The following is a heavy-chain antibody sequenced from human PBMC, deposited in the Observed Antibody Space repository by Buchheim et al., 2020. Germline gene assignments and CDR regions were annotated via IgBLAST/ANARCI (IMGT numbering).Heavy chain of an antibody. CDR3: ARRGYCSSTSCYLGLYYYYYYGMDV. Sequence: QVQLVQSGAEVKKPGASVKVSCKASGYTFTSYYMHWVRQAPGQGLEWMGIINPSGGITSYAQKFQGRVTMTRDTSTSTVYMELSSLRSEDTAVYYCARRGYCSSTSCYLGLYYYYYYGMDVWGQGTT. V-gene: IGHV1-46*03. CDR1: GYTFTSYY. J-gene: IGHJ6*02. CDR2: INPSGGIT. D-gene: IGHD2-2*01.